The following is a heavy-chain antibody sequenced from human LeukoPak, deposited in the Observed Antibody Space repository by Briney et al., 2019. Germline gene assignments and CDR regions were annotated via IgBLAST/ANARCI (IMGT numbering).Heavy chain of an antibody. J-gene: IGHJ6*03. CDR1: GFSVSSNY. CDR2: IYNGGST. D-gene: IGHD3-22*01. Sequence: PGGSLRLSCAASGFSVSSNYMSWVRQAPGKGLEWVSLIYNGGSTNYADSVKGRFTIARDNSKNTLYLQLNSLRAEDTAVYYCARVSDSSGYSGRPYYYFYMDVWGKGTTVTVSS. V-gene: IGHV3-53*01. CDR3: ARVSDSSGYSGRPYYYFYMDV.